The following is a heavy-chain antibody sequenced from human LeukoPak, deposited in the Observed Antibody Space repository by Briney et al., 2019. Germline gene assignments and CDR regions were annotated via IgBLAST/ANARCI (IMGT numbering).Heavy chain of an antibody. J-gene: IGHJ4*02. CDR1: GFTFTGYY. Sequence: ASVKVSCKTSGFTFTGYYIHWVRQAPGQGLEWMGWIKANSGGTNYAQQFQGWVTMTRDTSISTAYMELSRLRSDDTAMYYCARDSSTVTTPYFDFWGQGTLVTVSS. V-gene: IGHV1-2*04. D-gene: IGHD4-11*01. CDR3: ARDSSTVTTPYFDF. CDR2: IKANSGGT.